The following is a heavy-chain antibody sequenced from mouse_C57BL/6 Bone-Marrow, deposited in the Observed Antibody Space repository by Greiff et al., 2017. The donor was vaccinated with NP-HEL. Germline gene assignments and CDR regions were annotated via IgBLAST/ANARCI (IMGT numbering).Heavy chain of an antibody. D-gene: IGHD2-2*01. CDR2: IYPSDSET. CDR1: GYTFTSYW. V-gene: IGHV1-61*01. CDR3: ARGWLRYFDY. J-gene: IGHJ2*01. Sequence: QVQLQQPGAELVRPGSSVKLSCKASGYTFTSYWMDWVKQRPGQGLEWIGNIYPSDSETHYNQKFKDKAILTVDKSSSTAYMQLSSLTSEDSAVYYCARGWLRYFDYWGQGTTLTVSS.